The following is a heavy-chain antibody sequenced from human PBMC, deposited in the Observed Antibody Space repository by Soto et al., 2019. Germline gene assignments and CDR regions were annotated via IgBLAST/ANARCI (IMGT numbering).Heavy chain of an antibody. CDR1: GFTFSSYG. CDR2: LWYDGSNK. V-gene: IGHV3-33*01. J-gene: IGHJ5*02. D-gene: IGHD6-13*01. CDR3: ARGYGWFDP. Sequence: QVQLVESGGAVVQPGRSLRLSCAASGFTFSSYGMHWVRQAPGKGLEWVAVLWYDGSNKYYADSVKGRFTISRDNSKNTLYLQMNSLRAEDTAVYYCARGYGWFDPWGQGTLVTVSS.